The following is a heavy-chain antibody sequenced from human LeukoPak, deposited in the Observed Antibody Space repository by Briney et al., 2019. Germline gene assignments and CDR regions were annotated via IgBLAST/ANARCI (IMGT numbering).Heavy chain of an antibody. CDR1: GYTFTGYY. Sequence: GASVKVSCKASGYTFTGYYMHWVRQAPGQGLEWMGWINPNSGGTNYAQKFQGRVTMTRDTSISTAYMELSRLRSDDTAVYYCASWPHPDSSGSQGDYWGQGTLVTVCS. CDR3: ASWPHPDSSGSQGDY. J-gene: IGHJ4*02. V-gene: IGHV1-2*02. CDR2: INPNSGGT. D-gene: IGHD3-22*01.